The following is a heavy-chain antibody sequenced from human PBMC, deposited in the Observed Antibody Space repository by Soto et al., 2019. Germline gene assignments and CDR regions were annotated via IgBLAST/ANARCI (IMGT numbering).Heavy chain of an antibody. CDR2: ISGSGGST. CDR1: GFTFSSYA. D-gene: IGHD2-2*01. Sequence: EVQLLESGGGLVQPGGSLRLSCAASGFTFSSYAMSWVRQAPGKWLEWVSAISGSGGSTYYADSVKGRFTISRDNSKNTLYLQMNSLRAEDTAVYYCAGGVVVVPAAAFDYWGQGTLVTVSS. V-gene: IGHV3-23*01. J-gene: IGHJ4*02. CDR3: AGGVVVVPAAAFDY.